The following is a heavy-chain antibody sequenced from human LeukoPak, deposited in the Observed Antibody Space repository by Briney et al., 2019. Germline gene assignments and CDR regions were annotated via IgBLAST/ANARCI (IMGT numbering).Heavy chain of an antibody. Sequence: GGSLRLSCAASGFTFSSSAMSWVRQAPGKGLEWVSAISNNGGYTYYADSVQGRFTISRDNSKSTLCLQMNSLRAEDTAVYYCARVREYYYDSSGLDAFDIWGQGTMVTVSS. CDR3: ARVREYYYDSSGLDAFDI. J-gene: IGHJ3*02. CDR2: ISNNGGYT. D-gene: IGHD3-22*01. CDR1: GFTFSSSA. V-gene: IGHV3-23*01.